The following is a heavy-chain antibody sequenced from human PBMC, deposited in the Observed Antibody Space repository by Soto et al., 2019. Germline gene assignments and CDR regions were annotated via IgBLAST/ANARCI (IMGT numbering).Heavy chain of an antibody. J-gene: IGHJ4*02. D-gene: IGHD2-21*02. CDR2: IYPGDSET. CDR1: GHSFTNFW. V-gene: IGHV5-51*01. CDR3: AARHPLGSGDWEK. Sequence: SQKITIKPSGHSFTNFWLGWVSQLPGKGLEWLGIIYPGDSETRYSPSFQGQVTISAYRTISTAYLQWSSLKDSNTAIFCRAARHPLGSGDWEKWGQETLVTISS.